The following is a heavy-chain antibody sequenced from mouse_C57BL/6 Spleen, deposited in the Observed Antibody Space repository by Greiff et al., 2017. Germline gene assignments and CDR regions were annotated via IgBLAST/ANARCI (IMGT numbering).Heavy chain of an antibody. D-gene: IGHD2-12*01. V-gene: IGHV1-64*01. J-gene: IGHJ2*01. CDR2: IHPNSGST. CDR1: GYTFTSYW. CDR3: TRYLLLGYFDY. Sequence: QVQLQQPGAELVKPGASVKLSCKASGYTFTSYWMHWVKQRPGQGLEWIGMIHPNSGSTNYNEKFKSKATLTVDKSSSTAYMQLSSLTSEDSADYYSTRYLLLGYFDYWGQGTTLTVSS.